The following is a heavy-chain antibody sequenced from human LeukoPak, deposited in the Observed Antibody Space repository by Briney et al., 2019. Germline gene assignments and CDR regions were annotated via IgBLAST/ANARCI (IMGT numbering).Heavy chain of an antibody. CDR1: GGSISSYY. V-gene: IGHV4-59*08. J-gene: IGHJ4*02. CDR2: IYYSGST. D-gene: IGHD3-22*01. Sequence: SETLSLTCTVSGGSISSYYWSWIRQPPGKGLEWIGYIYYSGSTNYNPSLKGRVTISVDTSKNQFSLKLSSVTAADTAVYYCARLGSYYYDSSGYYYEGYFFDYWGQGTLVTVSS. CDR3: ARLGSYYYDSSGYYYEGYFFDY.